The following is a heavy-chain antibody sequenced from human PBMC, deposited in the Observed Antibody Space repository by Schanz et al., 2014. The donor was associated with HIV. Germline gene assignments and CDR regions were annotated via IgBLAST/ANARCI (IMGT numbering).Heavy chain of an antibody. J-gene: IGHJ6*02. V-gene: IGHV3-33*08. Sequence: QVQLVESGGGVVQPGRSLRLSCAASGFTFSSFGMHWVRQAPGKGLEWVAASWYDGNTEYYADSVKGRFTISRDNSKKALYLQMNSLRVEDTAVYYCASTVYPYTGSSDYYYGMDVWGQGTTVTVSS. CDR2: SWYDGNTE. D-gene: IGHD6-6*01. CDR3: ASTVYPYTGSSDYYYGMDV. CDR1: GFTFSSFG.